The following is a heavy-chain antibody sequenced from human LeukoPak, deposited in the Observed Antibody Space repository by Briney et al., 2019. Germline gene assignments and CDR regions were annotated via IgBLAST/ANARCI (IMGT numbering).Heavy chain of an antibody. D-gene: IGHD3-10*01. J-gene: IGHJ4*02. CDR1: GFTFSSYA. Sequence: GGSLRLSYAASGFTFSSYAMSWVRQAPGKGLEWVSAISRSGGSTYYADSVKGRFTISRDNSKNTLYLQMNSLRAEDTAVYYCAKVRQLIGEYYFDYWGQGTLVTVSS. CDR3: AKVRQLIGEYYFDY. V-gene: IGHV3-23*01. CDR2: ISRSGGST.